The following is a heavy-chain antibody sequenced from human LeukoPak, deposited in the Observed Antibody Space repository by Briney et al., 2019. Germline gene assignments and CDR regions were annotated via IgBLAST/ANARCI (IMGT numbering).Heavy chain of an antibody. J-gene: IGHJ5*02. CDR1: GGSISSGGYY. CDR3: ARVVPSNWFDP. V-gene: IGHV4-30-4*08. Sequence: SETLSLTCTVSGGSISSGGYYWSWIRQHPGKGLEWIGYIYYSGSTYYSPSLKSRVTISVDTSKNQFSLKLSSVTAADTAVYYCARVVPSNWFDPWGQGTLVTVSS. CDR2: IYYSGST.